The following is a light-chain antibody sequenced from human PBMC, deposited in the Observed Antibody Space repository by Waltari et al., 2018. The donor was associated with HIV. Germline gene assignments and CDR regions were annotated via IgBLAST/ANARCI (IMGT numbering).Light chain of an antibody. CDR2: NTN. J-gene: IGLJ2*01. V-gene: IGLV1-40*01. CDR1: TSNIGPHA. CDR3: QSSDSTLSGSV. Sequence: QSVLTQPPSVSGAPGQRVTLSCTGSTSNIGPHAVHWYQQFPGTAPQLLIYNTNSRHSGVPDRFSGSKSGTSASLAISGLQAEDEADYFCQSSDSTLSGSVFGGGTKLTVL.